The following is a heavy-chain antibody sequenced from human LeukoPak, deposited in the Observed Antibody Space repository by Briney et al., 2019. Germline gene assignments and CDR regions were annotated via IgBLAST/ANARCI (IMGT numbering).Heavy chain of an antibody. CDR1: GGSMSTYY. Sequence: PSETLSLTCSVSGGSMSTYYWSWIRQPPGKGLEWIGYIYDSGSTGYNPSLKSRVTISADTSKNQFSLKLSSVSAADTAIYYCAISRRPTAMYAFDIWGQGTMVTVSS. CDR2: IYDSGST. D-gene: IGHD2-2*01. J-gene: IGHJ3*02. V-gene: IGHV4-59*03. CDR3: AISRRPTAMYAFDI.